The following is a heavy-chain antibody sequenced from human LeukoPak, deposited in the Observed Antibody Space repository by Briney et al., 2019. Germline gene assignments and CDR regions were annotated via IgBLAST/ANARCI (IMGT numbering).Heavy chain of an antibody. CDR3: ARVDPDSSSTLEVFDY. J-gene: IGHJ4*02. CDR1: GGSVSSGSYY. CDR2: VYYSGST. D-gene: IGHD6-6*01. Sequence: PSETLSLTCTVSGGSVSSGSYYWTWIRQPPGKGLEWIGNVYYSGSTSYNPSLKSRVTISVDTSKNQFSLKLSSVTAADTAVYYCARVDPDSSSTLEVFDYWGQGTLVTVSS. V-gene: IGHV4-61*01.